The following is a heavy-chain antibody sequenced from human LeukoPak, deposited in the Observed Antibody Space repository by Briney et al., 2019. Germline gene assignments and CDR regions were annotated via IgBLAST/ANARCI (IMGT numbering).Heavy chain of an antibody. Sequence: SVKVSCKASGYTFTSYDINWVRQATGQGFEWMGWMNPNSGNTGYAQKFQGRVTMTRNTSISTSYMELRSRRSEDTAVYYCARGKDYGTIFGVVIAYYYYGMDVWGQGTTVTVSS. CDR2: MNPNSGNT. CDR1: GYTFTSYD. D-gene: IGHD3-3*01. V-gene: IGHV1-8*01. J-gene: IGHJ6*02. CDR3: ARGKDYGTIFGVVIAYYYYGMDV.